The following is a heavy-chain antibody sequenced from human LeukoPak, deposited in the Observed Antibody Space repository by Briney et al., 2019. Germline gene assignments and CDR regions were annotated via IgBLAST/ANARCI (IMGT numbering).Heavy chain of an antibody. CDR1: GGSFSGYY. Sequence: KPSETLSLTCAVYGGSFSGYYWSWIRQPPGKGLEWIGEINHSGSTNYNPSLKSRVTISVDTSKNQFSLKLSSVTAADTAVYYCARLRPRGRGATANNWFDPWGQGTLVTVSS. J-gene: IGHJ5*02. CDR3: ARLRPRGRGATANNWFDP. CDR2: INHSGST. D-gene: IGHD1-26*01. V-gene: IGHV4-34*01.